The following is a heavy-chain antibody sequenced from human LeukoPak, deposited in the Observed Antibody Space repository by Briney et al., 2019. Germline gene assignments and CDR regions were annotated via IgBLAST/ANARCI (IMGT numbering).Heavy chain of an antibody. CDR3: AKGGGYEAQYYYYYLDV. D-gene: IGHD5-12*01. J-gene: IGHJ6*03. CDR2: ISSNGGST. V-gene: IGHV3-64*01. CDR1: GFTFISYA. Sequence: PGGSLRLSCAASGFTFISYAMHWVRQAPGKGLEYVSAISSNGGSTYYANSVKGRSTISRDNSKNTLFLQMKSLRAEDTAVYYCAKGGGYEAQYYYYYLDVWGKGTTVTISS.